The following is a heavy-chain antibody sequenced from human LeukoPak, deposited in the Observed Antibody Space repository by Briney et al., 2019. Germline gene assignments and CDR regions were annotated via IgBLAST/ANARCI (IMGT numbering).Heavy chain of an antibody. CDR2: INTNTGNP. D-gene: IGHD4-17*01. V-gene: IGHV7-4-1*02. J-gene: IGHJ5*02. CDR1: GYTFTSYA. CDR3: ARDRSRTTVRVWFDP. Sequence: ASVKVSCKASGYTFTSYAMNWVRQAPGQGLEWMGWINTNTGNPTYAQGFTGRFVFSLDTTVSTAYLQISSLKAEDTAVYYCARDRSRTTVRVWFDPWGQGTLVTVSS.